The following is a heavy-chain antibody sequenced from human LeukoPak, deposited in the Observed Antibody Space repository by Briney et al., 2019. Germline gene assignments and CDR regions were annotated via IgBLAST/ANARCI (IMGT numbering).Heavy chain of an antibody. CDR2: ISSSGSTI. J-gene: IGHJ6*02. Sequence: GGSLRLSCAASGFTFSSYEMNWVRQAPGKGLEWVSYISSSGSTIYYADSVKGRFTISRDNAKNSLYLQMNSLRAEDTAVYYCARDCEAIDAAMALDYYYGMDVWGQGTTVTVSS. CDR1: GFTFSSYE. V-gene: IGHV3-48*03. D-gene: IGHD5-18*01. CDR3: ARDCEAIDAAMALDYYYGMDV.